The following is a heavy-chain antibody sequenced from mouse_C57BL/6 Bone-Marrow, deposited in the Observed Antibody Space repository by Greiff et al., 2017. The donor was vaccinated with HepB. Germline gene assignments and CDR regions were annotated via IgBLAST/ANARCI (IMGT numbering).Heavy chain of an antibody. Sequence: EVQLVESGPELVKPGASVKISCKASGYTFTDYYMNWVKQSHGKSLEWIGDINPNNGGTSYNQKFKGKATLTVDKSSSTAYMELRSLPSEDSAVYYCARSYGSPFYWYFDVWGTGTTVTVSS. V-gene: IGHV1-26*01. CDR3: ARSYGSPFYWYFDV. CDR2: INPNNGGT. CDR1: GYTFTDYY. D-gene: IGHD1-1*01. J-gene: IGHJ1*03.